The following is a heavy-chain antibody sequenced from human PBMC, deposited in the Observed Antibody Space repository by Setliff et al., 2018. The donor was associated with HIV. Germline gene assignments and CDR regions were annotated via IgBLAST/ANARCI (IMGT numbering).Heavy chain of an antibody. CDR1: GYTFTGYY. D-gene: IGHD6-13*01. CDR3: ARDSGAAGISGFDY. J-gene: IGHJ4*02. CDR2: INPNSGGT. Sequence: GASVKVSCKASGYTFTGYYMHWVRQAPGQGLEWMGWINPNSGGTNYAQKFQGWVTMTRDTSISTAYMELSRPRSDDTAVYYCARDSGAAGISGFDYWGQGTLVTVSS. V-gene: IGHV1-2*04.